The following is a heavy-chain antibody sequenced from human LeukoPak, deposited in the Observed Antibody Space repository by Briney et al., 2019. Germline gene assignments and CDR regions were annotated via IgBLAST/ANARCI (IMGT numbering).Heavy chain of an antibody. D-gene: IGHD5-18*01. J-gene: IGHJ6*03. CDR2: ISYDGSNK. V-gene: IGHV3-30-3*01. CDR1: GFTFSSYA. CDR3: ARDPTRPRYSYGCYYYYYMDV. Sequence: GGSPRLSCAASGFTFSSYAMHWVRQAPGKGLEWVAVISYDGSNKYYADSVKGRFTISRDNSKNTLYLQMNSLRAEDTAVYYCARDPTRPRYSYGCYYYYYMDVWGKGTTVTVSS.